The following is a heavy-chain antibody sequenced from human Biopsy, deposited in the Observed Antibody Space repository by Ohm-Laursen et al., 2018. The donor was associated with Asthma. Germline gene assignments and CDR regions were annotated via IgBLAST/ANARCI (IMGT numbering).Heavy chain of an antibody. CDR3: ARGVDRVTGLLDHFDS. J-gene: IGHJ4*02. CDR1: GGSINNFY. V-gene: IGHV4-59*07. Sequence: SDTLSLTCTVSGGSINNFYWSWIRQPPGKGLESIGHVYYSGSTDYNPSLKSRVTISIDASKNQFSLKLTSVTAADTAVYYCARGVDRVTGLLDHFDSWGQGTLVTGSS. D-gene: IGHD2-21*02. CDR2: VYYSGST.